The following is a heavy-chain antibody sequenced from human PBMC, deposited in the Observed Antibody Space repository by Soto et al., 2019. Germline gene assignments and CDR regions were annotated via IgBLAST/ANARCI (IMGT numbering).Heavy chain of an antibody. V-gene: IGHV4-39*01. D-gene: IGHD3-22*01. CDR3: ARDYDSSGDY. J-gene: IGHJ4*02. CDR2: IYYSGST. CDR1: GGSISTSSYY. Sequence: QLQLQESGPGLVKPSETLSLTCTVSGGSISTSSYYWGWIRQPPGKGLEWIGSIYYSGSTYYNPSLKSRVNISVDTSKNQFSRKLSSVTAADTAVYYCARDYDSSGDYWGQGTLVTVSS.